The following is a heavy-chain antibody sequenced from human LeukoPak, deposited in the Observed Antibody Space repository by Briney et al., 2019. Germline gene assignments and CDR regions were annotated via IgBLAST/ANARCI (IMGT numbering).Heavy chain of an antibody. CDR2: ISPYNGNT. Sequence: ASVKVSCKASGYTFTSYGISWVRQAPGQGLEWMGWISPYNGNTKYAENLQGRVTMTTDTSTSTAYMELRSLRSDNTAVYYCARGHGFTMILVANDGYYFDYWGQGTLVTVSS. J-gene: IGHJ4*02. D-gene: IGHD3-22*01. V-gene: IGHV1-18*01. CDR3: ARGHGFTMILVANDGYYFDY. CDR1: GYTFTSYG.